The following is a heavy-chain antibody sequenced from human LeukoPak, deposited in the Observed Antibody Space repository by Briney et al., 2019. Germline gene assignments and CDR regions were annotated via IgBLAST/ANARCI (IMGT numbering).Heavy chain of an antibody. CDR1: GGSISSYY. CDR3: AGRLWRRDGYNLSAFDI. CDR2: IYYSGST. D-gene: IGHD5-24*01. V-gene: IGHV4-59*01. Sequence: SETLSLTCTVSGGSISSYYWNWVRQPPGKGLEWIGYIYYSGSTNYNPSLKSRVTISVDTSKNQFSLKLSSVTAADTAVYYCAGRLWRRDGYNLSAFDIWGQGTMVTVSS. J-gene: IGHJ3*02.